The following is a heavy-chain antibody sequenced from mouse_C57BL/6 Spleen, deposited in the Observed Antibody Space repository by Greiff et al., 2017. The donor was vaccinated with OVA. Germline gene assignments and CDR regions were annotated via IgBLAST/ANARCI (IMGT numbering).Heavy chain of an antibody. J-gene: IGHJ4*01. CDR3: ARSPYSKSAMDY. Sequence: DVKLQESGPELVKPGASVKISCKASGYTFTDYYMNWVKQSHGKSLEWIGDINPNNGGTSYNQKFKGKATLTVDKSSSTAYMELRSLTSEDSAVYYCARSPYSKSAMDYWGQGTSVTVSS. CDR2: INPNNGGT. V-gene: IGHV1-26*01. CDR1: GYTFTDYY. D-gene: IGHD2-5*01.